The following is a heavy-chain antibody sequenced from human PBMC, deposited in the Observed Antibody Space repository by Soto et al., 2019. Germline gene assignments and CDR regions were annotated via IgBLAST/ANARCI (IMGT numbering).Heavy chain of an antibody. CDR3: AKSRVVPYFDR. Sequence: EVQLVQSGGGLVQPGRSLRLSCAATGFAFDEYVMHWVRQAPGKGLEWVGSIGWNGASIDYADSVKGRFTISRDNAKNSLFLQMKSLTTEDTGLYFCAKSRVVPYFDRWGQGTLVIGSS. J-gene: IGHJ4*02. D-gene: IGHD2-2*01. CDR2: IGWNGASI. V-gene: IGHV3-9*01. CDR1: GFAFDEYV.